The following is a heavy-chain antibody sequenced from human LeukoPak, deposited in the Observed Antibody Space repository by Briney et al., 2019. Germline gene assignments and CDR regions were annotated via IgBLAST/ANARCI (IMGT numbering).Heavy chain of an antibody. CDR1: GYSISSGYY. CDR2: IYHSGST. CDR3: ATDSSGYYYAAYWYFDL. J-gene: IGHJ2*01. V-gene: IGHV4-38-2*02. D-gene: IGHD3-22*01. Sequence: SETLSLTCTVSGYSISSGYYWGWIRQPPGKGLEWIGSIYHSGSTYYNPSLKSRVTISVDTSKNQFSLKLSSVTAADTAVYYCATDSSGYYYAAYWYFDLWGRGTLVTVSS.